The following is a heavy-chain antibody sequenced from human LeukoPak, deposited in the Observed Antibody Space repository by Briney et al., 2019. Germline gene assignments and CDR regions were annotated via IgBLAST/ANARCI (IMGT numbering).Heavy chain of an antibody. V-gene: IGHV4-34*01. D-gene: IGHD6-19*01. J-gene: IGHJ4*02. CDR1: GESFRGYY. CDR3: ARWGSSVAGFDY. Sequence: SETLSLTCAVYGESFRGYYWTWIRQTPGKGLEWIGEIDHIGRTTYNPSLKSRVTISVDTSKNQFSLKLSSVSAADTAVYYCARWGSSVAGFDYWGQGTLVTVSS. CDR2: IDHIGRT.